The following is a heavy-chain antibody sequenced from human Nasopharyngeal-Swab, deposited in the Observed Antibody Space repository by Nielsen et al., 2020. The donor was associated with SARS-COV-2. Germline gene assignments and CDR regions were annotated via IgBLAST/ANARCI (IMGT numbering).Heavy chain of an antibody. V-gene: IGHV1-69*01. D-gene: IGHD2-15*01. Sequence: WVRQAPGQGLEWMGGIIPIFGTANYAQKFQGRVTITADESTSTAYMELSSLRSEDTAVYYRATCSGNRCYMGRDAFDIWGQGTLVTVSS. CDR3: ATCSGNRCYMGRDAFDI. J-gene: IGHJ3*02. CDR2: IIPIFGTA.